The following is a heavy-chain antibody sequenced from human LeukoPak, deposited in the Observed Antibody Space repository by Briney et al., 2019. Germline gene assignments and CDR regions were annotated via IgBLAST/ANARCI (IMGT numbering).Heavy chain of an antibody. CDR2: FDPEDGET. CDR3: ATDRTYYYGSGSYMDY. Sequence: ASLKVSCKVSGYTLTELSMHWVRQAPGKGLEWMGGFDPEDGETIYAQKFQGRVTMTEDTSTDTAYMELSSLRSEDTAVYYCATDRTYYYGSGSYMDYWDQGTLVTVSS. V-gene: IGHV1-24*01. D-gene: IGHD3-10*01. J-gene: IGHJ4*02. CDR1: GYTLTELS.